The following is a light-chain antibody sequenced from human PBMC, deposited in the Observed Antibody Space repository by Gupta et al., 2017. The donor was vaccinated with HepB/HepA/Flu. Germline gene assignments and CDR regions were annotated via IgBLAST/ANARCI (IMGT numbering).Light chain of an antibody. CDR2: DVS. J-gene: IGKJ1*01. CDR1: QNIRTS. V-gene: IGKV3-11*01. Sequence: EIVLTQSPATLALSPGERVTLSCRASQNIRTSLAWYQHKPGLAPRLLIYDVSNRATCVPARFAGSGSGTDFTLAISSLEPEDFAVYYCQQRSKWPRTFGQGTRVEI. CDR3: QQRSKWPRT.